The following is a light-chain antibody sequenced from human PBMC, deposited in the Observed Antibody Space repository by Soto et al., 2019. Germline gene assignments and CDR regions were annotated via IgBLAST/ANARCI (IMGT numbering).Light chain of an antibody. CDR3: QQYYSTLIS. CDR2: DAS. CDR1: QSVTDN. V-gene: IGKV3D-15*01. J-gene: IGKJ5*01. Sequence: DIEMTQSPATLSLSPGERATLSCRASQSVTDNLAWYQQTPGQAPRLLIYDASNRATGIPARFSGSGSGTDFTLTISSLQAEDAAVYYCQQYYSTLISFGQGTRLEI.